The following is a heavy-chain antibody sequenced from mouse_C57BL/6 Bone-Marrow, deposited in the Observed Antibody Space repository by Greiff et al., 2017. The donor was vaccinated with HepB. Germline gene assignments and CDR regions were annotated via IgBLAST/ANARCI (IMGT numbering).Heavy chain of an antibody. Sequence: EVKLVESGPGLVKPSQSLSLTCSVTGYSITSCYYWNWIRQFPGNKLEWMCYISYDGSNNYNPSLKNRISITRDTSKNQFFLKLNSVTTEDTATYYCESIYYDYERVPYWGQGTLVTVSA. CDR3: ESIYYDYERVPY. CDR1: GYSITSCYY. CDR2: ISYDGSN. D-gene: IGHD2-4*01. J-gene: IGHJ3*01. V-gene: IGHV3-6*01.